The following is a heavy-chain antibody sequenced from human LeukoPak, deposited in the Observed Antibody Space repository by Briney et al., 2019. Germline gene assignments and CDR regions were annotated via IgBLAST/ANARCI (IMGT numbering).Heavy chain of an antibody. Sequence: SETLSLTCAVYGGSFSGYYWSWIRQPPGKGLEWIGEINHSGSTNYNPSLKSRVTISVDTSKNQFSLKLSSVTAAGTAVYYCARVAVAGKDPYFDYWGQGTLVTVSS. J-gene: IGHJ4*02. D-gene: IGHD6-19*01. V-gene: IGHV4-34*01. CDR2: INHSGST. CDR3: ARVAVAGKDPYFDY. CDR1: GGSFSGYY.